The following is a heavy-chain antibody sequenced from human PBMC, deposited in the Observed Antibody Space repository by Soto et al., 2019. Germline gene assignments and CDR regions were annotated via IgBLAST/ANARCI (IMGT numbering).Heavy chain of an antibody. CDR2: IYYSGST. J-gene: IGHJ5*02. V-gene: IGHV4-31*03. Sequence: SETLSLTCTVSGGSISSGGYYWSWIRQHPGKGLEWIGYIYYSGSTYYNPSLKSRVTISVDTSKNQSSLKLSSVTAADTAVYYCARYIVVVPAATFWFDPWGQGTLVTVSS. CDR1: GGSISSGGYY. D-gene: IGHD2-2*01. CDR3: ARYIVVVPAATFWFDP.